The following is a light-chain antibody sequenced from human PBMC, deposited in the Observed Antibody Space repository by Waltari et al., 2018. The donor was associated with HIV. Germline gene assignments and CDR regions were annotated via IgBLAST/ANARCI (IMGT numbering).Light chain of an antibody. CDR3: YSTESNGNHRV. CDR2: EDI. V-gene: IGLV3-10*01. Sequence: SYELTQPPSVSVSPGQTARITCSGDTLPKKYAHWYQQKAGQAPVLVIYEDIKRPPGIPERFSGSSSGTMAILTISGAQVEDEADYYCYSTESNGNHRVFGGGTKLTVL. CDR1: TLPKKY. J-gene: IGLJ3*02.